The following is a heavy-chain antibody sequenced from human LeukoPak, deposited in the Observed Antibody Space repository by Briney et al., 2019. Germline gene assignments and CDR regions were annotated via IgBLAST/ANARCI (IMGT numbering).Heavy chain of an antibody. CDR2: IKQDGSQ. CDR3: ARGPDYGDRLDFFDY. J-gene: IGHJ4*02. D-gene: IGHD4-17*01. CDR1: GFTSSRHW. V-gene: IGHV3-7*01. Sequence: GGSLRLSCAASGFTSSRHWMGWVRQAPGKGPERVASIKQDGSQYYVDSVKGRFIISRDNAKNTLSLQMNSLRAADTAVYSCARGPDYGDRLDFFDYWGQGTLVTVSS.